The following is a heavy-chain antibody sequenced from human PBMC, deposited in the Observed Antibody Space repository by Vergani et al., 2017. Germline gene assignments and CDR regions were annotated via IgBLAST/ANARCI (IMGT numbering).Heavy chain of an antibody. Sequence: EVQLLESGGGLVQPGGSLRLSCAASGFTFSSYAMSWVRQAPGKGLEWVSVIYSGGSTYYADSVKGRFTISRANSKNTLYLQMNSLRAEDTAVYYCATAFYDFWSSGTVYYYYMDVWGKGTTVTVSS. CDR2: IYSGGST. J-gene: IGHJ6*03. CDR3: ATAFYDFWSSGTVYYYYMDV. CDR1: GFTFSSYA. D-gene: IGHD3-3*01. V-gene: IGHV3-23*03.